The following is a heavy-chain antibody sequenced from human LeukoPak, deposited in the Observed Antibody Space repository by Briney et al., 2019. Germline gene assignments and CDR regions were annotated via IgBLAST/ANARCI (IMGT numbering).Heavy chain of an antibody. V-gene: IGHV1-18*01. CDR3: ARDRSGYPYSTYFFDY. D-gene: IGHD3-3*01. Sequence: GASVKVSCKASGYTFTSYDINWVRQATGQGLEWMGWISADNGKTNYAQNVQGRVTMTTDTFTSTAYMELRSLRSDDTAVYYCARDRSGYPYSTYFFDYWGQGTLVTVSS. CDR1: GYTFTSYD. J-gene: IGHJ4*02. CDR2: ISADNGKT.